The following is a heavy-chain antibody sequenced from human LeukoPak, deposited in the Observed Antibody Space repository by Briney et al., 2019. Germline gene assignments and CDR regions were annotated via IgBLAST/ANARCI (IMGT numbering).Heavy chain of an antibody. V-gene: IGHV1-2*06. CDR2: INTTSGGT. CDR3: ARGLIEYSSSFSDY. Sequence: ASVKVSCKASGYTFTDYYMHWVRQAPGQGLEWMGRINTTSGGTNYAQKFQGRVTMTRDTSISTAYMELSRLRSDDTAVYYCARGLIEYSSSFSDYWGQGTLVTVSS. J-gene: IGHJ4*02. D-gene: IGHD6-6*01. CDR1: GYTFTDYY.